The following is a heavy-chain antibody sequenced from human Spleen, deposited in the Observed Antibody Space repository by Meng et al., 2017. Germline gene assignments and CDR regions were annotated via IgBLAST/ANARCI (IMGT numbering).Heavy chain of an antibody. CDR3: ARDGPYYDYVWGSYRFTQGAFDI. V-gene: IGHV3-11*04. D-gene: IGHD3-16*02. CDR1: GFTFSDYY. CDR2: ISSSGSTI. J-gene: IGHJ3*02. Sequence: GGSLRLSCAASGFTFSDYYMSWIRQAPGKGLEWVSYISSSGSTIYYADSVKGRFTISRDNAKNSLYLQMNSLRAEDTAVYYCARDGPYYDYVWGSYRFTQGAFDIWGQGTMVTVSS.